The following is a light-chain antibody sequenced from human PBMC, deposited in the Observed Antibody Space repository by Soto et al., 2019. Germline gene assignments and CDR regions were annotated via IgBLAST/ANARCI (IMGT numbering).Light chain of an antibody. CDR3: SSYAGSKGDV. CDR2: EIN. V-gene: IGLV2-8*01. J-gene: IGLJ1*01. CDR1: SSDIGGYNF. Sequence: QSALTQPPSASGSPGQSVTISFTGTSSDIGGYNFVSWYQQHPGKAPKLLIYEINKRPSGVPDRFSGSKSGNKASLTVSGLKAEDEADYYCSSYAGSKGDVFGTGTKLTVL.